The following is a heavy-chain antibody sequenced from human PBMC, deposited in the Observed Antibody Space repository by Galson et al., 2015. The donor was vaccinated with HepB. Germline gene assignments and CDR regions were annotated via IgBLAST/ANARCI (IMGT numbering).Heavy chain of an antibody. Sequence: SLRLSCAASGFTFSSYSMNWVRQAPGKGLECVSSISSSSSHIYYEESVKGRFTISRDNAKNSLYLQMNSLRAEDTAVYYCARDGAQWLAQYYFDYWGQEALVTVSS. CDR2: ISSSSSHI. D-gene: IGHD6-19*01. V-gene: IGHV3-21*01. J-gene: IGHJ4*02. CDR1: GFTFSSYS. CDR3: ARDGAQWLAQYYFDY.